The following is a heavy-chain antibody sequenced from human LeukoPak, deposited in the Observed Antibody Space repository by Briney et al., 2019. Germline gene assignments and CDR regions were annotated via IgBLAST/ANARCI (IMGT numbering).Heavy chain of an antibody. CDR2: IYTGGST. D-gene: IGHD3-10*01. Sequence: GGSLRLSCAASGFTVSSNYMSWVRQAPGKGLEWVSVIYTGGSTYYADSVKGRFTISRDNSKNTLYLRMNSLRAEDTAVYFCARGARLTMVRGVIRYYYMDVWGKGTTVTISS. CDR3: ARGARLTMVRGVIRYYYMDV. J-gene: IGHJ6*03. V-gene: IGHV3-53*01. CDR1: GFTVSSNY.